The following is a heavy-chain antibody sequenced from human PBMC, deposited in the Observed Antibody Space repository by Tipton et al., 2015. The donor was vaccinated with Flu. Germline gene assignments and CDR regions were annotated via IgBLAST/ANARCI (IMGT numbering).Heavy chain of an antibody. CDR2: IIPIFGTA. J-gene: IGHJ5*02. Sequence: QLVQSGAEVKKPGSSVKVSCKASGGTFSSYAISWVRQAPGQGLEWMGGIIPIFGTANYAQKFQGRVTITADKSTSTAYMELSSLRSEDTAAYYCARDQLERWDSSGLRSTRFDPWGQGTLVTVSS. CDR3: ARDQLERWDSSGLRSTRFDP. D-gene: IGHD6-6*01. V-gene: IGHV1-69*06. CDR1: GGTFSSYA.